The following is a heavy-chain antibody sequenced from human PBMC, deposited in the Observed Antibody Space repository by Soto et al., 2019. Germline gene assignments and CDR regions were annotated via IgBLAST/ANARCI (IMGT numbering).Heavy chain of an antibody. Sequence: ASVKVSCKASGYTFAGYNIHWVRQAPGQGLEWLGRINPKSGGTSTAQKFQGWVTMTTDTSISTASMELTRLKSDDTAIYYCARGDTTDRSNGVCSFVYYNAMDVWGQGTGVTASS. CDR3: ARGDTTDRSNGVCSFVYYNAMDV. D-gene: IGHD2-8*01. CDR2: INPKSGGT. CDR1: GYTFAGYN. J-gene: IGHJ6*02. V-gene: IGHV1-2*04.